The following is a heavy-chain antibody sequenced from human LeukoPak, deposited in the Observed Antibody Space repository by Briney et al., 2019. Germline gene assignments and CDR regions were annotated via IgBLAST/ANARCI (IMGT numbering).Heavy chain of an antibody. J-gene: IGHJ5*02. V-gene: IGHV4-38-2*01. CDR2: IYHSGST. CDR3: ARVPFIAAAGTNWFDP. Sequence: PSETLSLTCAVPGYSISSGYYWGWIRQPPGKGLEWIGSIYHSGSTYYNPSLKSRVTISVDTSKNQFSLKLSSVTAADTAVYYCARVPFIAAAGTNWFDPWGQGTLVTVSS. CDR1: GYSISSGYY. D-gene: IGHD6-13*01.